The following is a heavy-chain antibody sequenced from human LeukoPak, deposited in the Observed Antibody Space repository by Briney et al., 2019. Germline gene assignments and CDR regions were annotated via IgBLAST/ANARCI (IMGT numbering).Heavy chain of an antibody. CDR3: ARDPDPQGWYSGSSDY. CDR1: GFTFSSYS. J-gene: IGHJ4*02. D-gene: IGHD1-26*01. Sequence: GGSLRLSCAASGFTFSSYSMNWVRQAPGKGLEWVSSISSSSSFIYYADSVKGRFTISRDNAKNSLYLQMNSLRAEDTAVYYCARDPDPQGWYSGSSDYWGQGTLVTVSS. V-gene: IGHV3-21*01. CDR2: ISSSSSFI.